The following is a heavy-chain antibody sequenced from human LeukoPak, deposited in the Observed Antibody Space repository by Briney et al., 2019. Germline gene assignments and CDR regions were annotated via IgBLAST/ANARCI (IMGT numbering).Heavy chain of an antibody. D-gene: IGHD3-22*01. Sequence: GGSLRLSCAASGFTFSSYAMSWVRRAPGKGLEWVSAISGSGGSTYYADSVKGRFTISRDNSKNTLYLQMNSLRAEDTAVYYCAKDTYYDSSGYYKGVFDYWGQGTLVTVSS. J-gene: IGHJ4*02. CDR1: GFTFSSYA. CDR2: ISGSGGST. CDR3: AKDTYYDSSGYYKGVFDY. V-gene: IGHV3-23*01.